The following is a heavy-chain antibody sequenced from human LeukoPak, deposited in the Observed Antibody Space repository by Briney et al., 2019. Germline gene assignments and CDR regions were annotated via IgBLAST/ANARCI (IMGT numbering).Heavy chain of an antibody. J-gene: IGHJ3*02. CDR2: IYYSGST. D-gene: IGHD1-26*01. CDR3: ARDPSIVDAFDI. Sequence: PSETLSLTCTVSGGSISSYYGSWIRQPPGKGLEWIGYIYYSGSTNYNPSLKSRVTISVDTSKNQFSLKLSSVTAADTAVYYCARDPSIVDAFDIWGQGTMVTVSS. CDR1: GGSISSYY. V-gene: IGHV4-59*01.